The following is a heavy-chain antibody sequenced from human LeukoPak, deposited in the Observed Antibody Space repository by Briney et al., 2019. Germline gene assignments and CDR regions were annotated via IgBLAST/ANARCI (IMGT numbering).Heavy chain of an antibody. CDR2: TNEDGSEK. CDR3: ARDLPDY. V-gene: IGHV3-7*03. J-gene: IGHJ4*02. CDR1: GFTFGTYW. Sequence: GGSLRLSCVGSGFTFGTYWMTWVRQAPGKGLEWVANTNEDGSEKHYVGSVEGRFTISRDNAKNSVYLQMSSLRAEDMAVYYCARDLPDYWGQGTLVTVSS.